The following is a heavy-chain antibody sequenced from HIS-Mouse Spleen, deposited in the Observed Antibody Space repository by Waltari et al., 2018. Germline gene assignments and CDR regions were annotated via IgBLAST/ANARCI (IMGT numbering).Heavy chain of an antibody. V-gene: IGHV3-30*18. J-gene: IGHJ3*02. CDR2: ISYDGSNK. Sequence: QVQLVESGGGVVQPGRSLRLSWAASGFTFISYGMHWVRRAPGKGLEWVAVISYDGSNKYYADSVKGRFTISRDNSKNTLYLQKNSLRAEDTAVYYCAKKPPPLPVRDAFDIWGQGTMVTVSS. D-gene: IGHD3-10*01. CDR1: GFTFISYG. CDR3: AKKPPPLPVRDAFDI.